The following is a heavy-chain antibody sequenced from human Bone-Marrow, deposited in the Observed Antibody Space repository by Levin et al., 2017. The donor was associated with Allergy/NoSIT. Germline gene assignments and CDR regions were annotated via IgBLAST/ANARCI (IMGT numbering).Heavy chain of an antibody. D-gene: IGHD4-17*01. CDR1: GFTLSAYG. J-gene: IGHJ4*02. Sequence: GESLKISCAVSGFTLSAYGMHWVRQAPGKGLEWVAVIWHDGTKKYYADFVKGRFTISRDTSRNTLYLQMDSLRVDDTAVYYCAGAYADFGVDYWGQGTLVTVSS. CDR2: IWHDGTKK. CDR3: AGAYADFGVDY. V-gene: IGHV3-33*01.